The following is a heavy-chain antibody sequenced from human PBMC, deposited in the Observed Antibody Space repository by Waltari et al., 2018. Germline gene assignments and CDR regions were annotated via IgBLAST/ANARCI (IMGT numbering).Heavy chain of an antibody. Sequence: QLQLQESGPGLGKPSETMSLTRNVPGGSITSNRHYWAWIRQPPGQGLEWIATVSYNGATYSSPSLKSRVTVSRDTSKNHLSLKLGSVIAADTAVYYCATYIGASIGTAAFDVWGQGTMVTVSS. V-gene: IGHV4-39*02. CDR2: VSYNGAT. J-gene: IGHJ3*01. D-gene: IGHD5-12*01. CDR3: ATYIGASIGTAAFDV. CDR1: GGSITSNRHY.